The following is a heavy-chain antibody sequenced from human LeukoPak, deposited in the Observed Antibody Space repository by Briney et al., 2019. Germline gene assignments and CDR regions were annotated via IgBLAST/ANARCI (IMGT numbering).Heavy chain of an antibody. J-gene: IGHJ1*01. CDR2: ISGSGGST. Sequence: GGSLRLSCAASGFTFSSYAMSWVRQAPGKGLEWVSTISGSGGSTDYADSVKGRLTISRDNSKNTLYLRMNSLRVEDTAVYYCAETMYFYDSSGYYYFQHWGQGTLVTVSS. V-gene: IGHV3-23*01. CDR3: AETMYFYDSSGYYYFQH. CDR1: GFTFSSYA. D-gene: IGHD3-22*01.